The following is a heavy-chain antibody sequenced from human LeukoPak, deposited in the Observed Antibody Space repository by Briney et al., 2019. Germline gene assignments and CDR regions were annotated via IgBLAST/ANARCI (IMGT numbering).Heavy chain of an antibody. V-gene: IGHV1-58*01. CDR2: IVVGSGNT. CDR1: GFTFTSSA. Sequence: SVKVSCKASGFTFTSSAVQWVRQARGQRLEWIGWIVVGSGNTNYAQKFQERVTITRDMSTSTAYMELSSLRYEDTAVYYCAAAVDIVVVPAALAFDPWGQGTLVTVSS. J-gene: IGHJ5*02. CDR3: AAAVDIVVVPAALAFDP. D-gene: IGHD2-2*03.